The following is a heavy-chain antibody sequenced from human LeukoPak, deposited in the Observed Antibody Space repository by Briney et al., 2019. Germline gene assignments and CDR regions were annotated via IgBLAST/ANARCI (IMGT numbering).Heavy chain of an antibody. V-gene: IGHV4-34*01. CDR1: GGSFSGYY. CDR2: INHSGST. CDR3: ARGVRDWNDDEYCYDSSGYSLLYFDY. J-gene: IGHJ4*02. D-gene: IGHD3-22*01. Sequence: SETLSLTCAVYGGSFSGYYWSWIRQPPGKGLEWIGEINHSGSTNYNPSLKSRVTISVDTSKNQFSLKLSSVTAADTAVYYRARGVRDWNDDEYCYDSSGYSLLYFDYWGQGTLVTVSS.